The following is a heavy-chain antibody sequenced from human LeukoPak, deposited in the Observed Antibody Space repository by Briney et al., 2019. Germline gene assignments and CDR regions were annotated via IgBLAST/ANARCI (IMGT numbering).Heavy chain of an antibody. Sequence: GGSLRLSCAASGFTFSSYAMHWVRHAPGKGLEWVAVISYDGSNKYYADSVKGRFTISRDNSKNTLYLQMNSLRAEDTAVYYCAKENALLWFGESMGYFDYWGQGTLVTVSS. J-gene: IGHJ4*02. CDR2: ISYDGSNK. CDR1: GFTFSSYA. V-gene: IGHV3-30*18. D-gene: IGHD3-10*01. CDR3: AKENALLWFGESMGYFDY.